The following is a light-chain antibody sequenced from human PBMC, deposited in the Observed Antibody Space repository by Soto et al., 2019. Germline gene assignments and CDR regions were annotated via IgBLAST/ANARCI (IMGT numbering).Light chain of an antibody. CDR3: CSYAGNTIFV. V-gene: IGLV2-23*03. Sequence: QSALTQPASVSGSPGQSITISCTGTSSDVGSYNLVSWYQQYPGKAPKLMIYEGGKRPAGVSNRFSGSKSANTASLTISGLQAEDEADYFCCSYAGNTIFVFGGGTKLTVL. J-gene: IGLJ2*01. CDR1: SSDVGSYNL. CDR2: EGG.